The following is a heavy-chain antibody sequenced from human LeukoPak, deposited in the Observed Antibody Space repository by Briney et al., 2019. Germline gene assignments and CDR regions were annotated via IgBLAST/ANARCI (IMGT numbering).Heavy chain of an antibody. J-gene: IGHJ4*02. CDR2: ITSTSGDM. CDR3: ARAAGYYFDY. Sequence: QAGGSLRLSCAASGFTFKSYSMNWARQAPGKGLEWVAFITSTSGDMFYADSVKGRFTISRDNAKNSLYLQMDSLRAEGTAVYYCARAAGYYFDYWGQGSLVTVSS. CDR1: GFTFKSYS. V-gene: IGHV3-48*04.